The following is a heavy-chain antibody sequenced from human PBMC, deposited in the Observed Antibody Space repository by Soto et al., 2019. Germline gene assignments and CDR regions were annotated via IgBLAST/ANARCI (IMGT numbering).Heavy chain of an antibody. J-gene: IGHJ4*02. CDR2: IWYDGSNK. CDR3: AREYCSGGSCSYFDY. V-gene: IGHV3-33*01. Sequence: QVQLVESGGGVVQPGRSLRLSCAASGFTFSSYGMHWVRQAPGKGLGWVAVIWYDGSNKYYADSVKGRFTISRDNSKNTLYLQMNSLRAEDTAVYYCAREYCSGGSCSYFDYWGQGTLVTVSS. D-gene: IGHD2-15*01. CDR1: GFTFSSYG.